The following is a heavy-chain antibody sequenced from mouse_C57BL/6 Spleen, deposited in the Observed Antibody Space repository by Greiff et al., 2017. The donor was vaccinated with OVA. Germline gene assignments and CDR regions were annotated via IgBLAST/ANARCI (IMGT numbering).Heavy chain of an antibody. CDR2: INPNNGGT. V-gene: IGHV1-22*01. CDR3: ARLWLLHAMDY. CDR1: GYTFTDYN. D-gene: IGHD2-2*01. Sequence: VQLKESGPELVKPGASVKMSCKASGYTFTDYNMHWVKQSHGKSLEWIGYINPNNGGTSYNQKFKGKATLTVNKSSSTAYMELRSLTSEDSAVYYCARLWLLHAMDYWGQGTSVTVSS. J-gene: IGHJ4*01.